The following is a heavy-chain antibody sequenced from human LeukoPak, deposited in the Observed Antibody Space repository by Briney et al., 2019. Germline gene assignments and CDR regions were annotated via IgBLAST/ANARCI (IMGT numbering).Heavy chain of an antibody. CDR3: AKDGSGSYYIFDY. CDR1: GFTFSSYA. Sequence: GGSPRLSCAASGFTFSSYAMSWVRQAPGKGLEWVSAINGSGGSTYYADSVKGQFTISRDNSKNTLYLQMNSLRAEDTAVYYCAKDGSGSYYIFDYWGQGTLVTVSS. D-gene: IGHD1-26*01. V-gene: IGHV3-23*01. CDR2: INGSGGST. J-gene: IGHJ4*02.